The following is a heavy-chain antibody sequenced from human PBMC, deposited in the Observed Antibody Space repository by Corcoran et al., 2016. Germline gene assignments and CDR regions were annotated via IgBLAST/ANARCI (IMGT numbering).Heavy chain of an antibody. V-gene: IGHV3-30*18. CDR2: ITFDGSNK. CDR3: AKGMYSNPYYFDY. CDR1: GFNFSTYG. Sequence: QVQLVESGGGVVQPGRSLRLSCAASGFNFSTYGMHWVRQAPGKGLEWVAVITFDGSNKYYADSVRGRFTISRDNSKNTLYLEMNSLRAEDTAVYYCAKGMYSNPYYFDYWGQGTLVTVSS. D-gene: IGHD4-4*01. J-gene: IGHJ4*02.